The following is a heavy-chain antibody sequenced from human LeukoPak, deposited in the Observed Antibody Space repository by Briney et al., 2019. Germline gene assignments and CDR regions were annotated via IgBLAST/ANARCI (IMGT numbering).Heavy chain of an antibody. J-gene: IGHJ4*02. CDR3: ARGHTYYDFWSGYSPYFDY. D-gene: IGHD3-3*01. CDR2: IYSGGST. CDR1: GFTVSSNY. V-gene: IGHV3-53*01. Sequence: GGSLRLSCAASGFTVSSNYMSWVRQAPGKGLEWVSVIYSGGSTYYADSVKGRLTISRDNSKNTLYLQMNSLRAEDTAVYYCARGHTYYDFWSGYSPYFDYWGQGTLVTVSS.